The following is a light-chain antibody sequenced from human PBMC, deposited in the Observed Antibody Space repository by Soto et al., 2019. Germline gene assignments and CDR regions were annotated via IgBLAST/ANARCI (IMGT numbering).Light chain of an antibody. CDR3: QQYDNWPPIT. CDR1: QGISTN. Sequence: IVMTQSPATLCVSPGDGATLSCRATQGISTNLAWYQQKPGQAPRLLIYGASTRAAGIPARFRGSRSGTEFTLTITSLLSEDFAVYYCQQYDNWPPITFGQGTRLEIK. V-gene: IGKV3-15*01. J-gene: IGKJ5*01. CDR2: GAS.